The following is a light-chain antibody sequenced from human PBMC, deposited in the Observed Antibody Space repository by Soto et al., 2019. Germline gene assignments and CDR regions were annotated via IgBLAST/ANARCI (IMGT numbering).Light chain of an antibody. J-gene: IGLJ2*01. V-gene: IGLV2-8*01. CDR1: SSDVGGYNY. CDR2: EVS. Sequence: QSALTQPPSASGSPGQSVTISCTGTSSDVGGYNYVSWYQQHPGKAPKLMIYEVSKWPSGVPDRFSGSKSGNTASLTVSGLQADDEADYYCCSYSGSNNLVVFGGGTNLTVL. CDR3: CSYSGSNNLVV.